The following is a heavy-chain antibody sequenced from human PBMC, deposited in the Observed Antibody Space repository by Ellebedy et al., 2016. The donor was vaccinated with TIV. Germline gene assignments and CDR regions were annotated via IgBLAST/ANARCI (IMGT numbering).Heavy chain of an antibody. CDR2: IYSGGST. V-gene: IGHV3-66*01. CDR3: ARGDSDAFDI. Sequence: GESLKISCAASGFTVSSNYMSWVRQAPGKGLEWVSVIYSGGSTYYADSVKGRFTISRDNSKNTLYLQMNSLRAEDTAVYYCARGDSDAFDIWGQGTMVTVSS. J-gene: IGHJ3*02. CDR1: GFTVSSNY. D-gene: IGHD2-21*01.